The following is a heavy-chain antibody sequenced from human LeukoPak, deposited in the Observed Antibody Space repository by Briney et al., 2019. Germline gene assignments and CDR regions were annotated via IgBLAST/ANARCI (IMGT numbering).Heavy chain of an antibody. CDR1: GGSFSGYY. Sequence: SETLSLTCAVYGGSFSGYYWSWIRQPPGKGLEWIGEINHSGSTNYNPSLKSRVTISVDTSRNQFSLKVSSVTAADTAVYYCARTKGGGDSVDYWGQGTLVTVSS. D-gene: IGHD4-23*01. V-gene: IGHV4-34*01. CDR3: ARTKGGGDSVDY. CDR2: INHSGST. J-gene: IGHJ4*02.